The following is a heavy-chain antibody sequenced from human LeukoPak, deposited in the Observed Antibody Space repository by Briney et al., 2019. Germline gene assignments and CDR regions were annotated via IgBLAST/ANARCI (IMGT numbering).Heavy chain of an antibody. D-gene: IGHD6-19*01. Sequence: PSETLSLTCAVYGGXFSGYYCSWIRQPPGKGLEWIGQINHSGSTNYNPSLKSRVTTSVETSKNQFSLKLSSVTAADTAVYYCARVKYRGIAVAGTHDYWGQGTLVTVSS. CDR1: GGXFSGYY. J-gene: IGHJ4*02. CDR2: INHSGST. CDR3: ARVKYRGIAVAGTHDY. V-gene: IGHV4-34*01.